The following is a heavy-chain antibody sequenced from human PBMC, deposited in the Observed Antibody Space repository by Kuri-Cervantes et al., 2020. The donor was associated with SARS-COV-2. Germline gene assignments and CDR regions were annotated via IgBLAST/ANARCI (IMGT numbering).Heavy chain of an antibody. J-gene: IGHJ3*02. Sequence: GESLKISCAASGFTFSSYAMHWVRQAPGKGLEWVAVISYDGSNKYYADSVKGRFTISRDDSKNTLYLQMNSLKTEDTAVYYCSGIVVVPAAHGGAFDIWGQGTMVTVSS. V-gene: IGHV3-30-3*01. D-gene: IGHD2-2*01. CDR3: SGIVVVPAAHGGAFDI. CDR1: GFTFSSYA. CDR2: ISYDGSNK.